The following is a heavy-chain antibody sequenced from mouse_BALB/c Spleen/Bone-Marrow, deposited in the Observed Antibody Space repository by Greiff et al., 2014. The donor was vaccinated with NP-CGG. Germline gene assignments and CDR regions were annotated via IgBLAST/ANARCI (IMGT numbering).Heavy chain of an antibody. V-gene: IGHV2-9*02. D-gene: IGHD1-2*01. CDR2: IWAGGST. Sequence: VHLVESGPGLVAPSQSLSNTCTVSGFSLTSYGVHWVRQPPGKGLEWLGVIWAGGSTNYNSALMSRLSISKDNSKSQVFLKMNSLQTDDTAMYYCARYYYGFLDYWGQGTTLTVSS. J-gene: IGHJ2*01. CDR3: ARYYYGFLDY. CDR1: GFSLTSYG.